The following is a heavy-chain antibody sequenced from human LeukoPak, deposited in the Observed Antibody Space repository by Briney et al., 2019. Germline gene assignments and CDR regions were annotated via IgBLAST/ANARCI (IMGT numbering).Heavy chain of an antibody. CDR2: IDTNTGNP. D-gene: IGHD2-15*01. CDR1: GYTFTNYT. CDR3: ARGYYRPYFDY. J-gene: IGHJ4*02. V-gene: IGHV7-4-1*02. Sequence: ASVKVSCKASGYTFTNYTINWVRLAPGQGLEWMGWIDTNTGNPTYAQGFAGRFVFSLDTSVTTTYLQISSLRAEDTAVYYCARGYYRPYFDYWGQGTLVTVSS.